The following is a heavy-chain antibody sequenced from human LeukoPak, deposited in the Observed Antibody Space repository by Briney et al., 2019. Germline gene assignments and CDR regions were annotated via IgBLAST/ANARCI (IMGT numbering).Heavy chain of an antibody. D-gene: IGHD6-6*01. J-gene: IGHJ5*02. V-gene: IGHV1-2*02. Sequence: ASVKVSCKASGYTFTGYYMHWVRQAPGQVLEWVGWINPNSGGTNYAQKFQGRVTMTRDTSISTAYMELSRLRSDDTAVYYCARVYRSSSVRFDPWGQGTLVTVSS. CDR1: GYTFTGYY. CDR3: ARVYRSSSVRFDP. CDR2: INPNSGGT.